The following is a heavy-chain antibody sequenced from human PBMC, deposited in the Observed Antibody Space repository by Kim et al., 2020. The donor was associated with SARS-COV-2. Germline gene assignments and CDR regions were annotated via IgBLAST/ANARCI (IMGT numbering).Heavy chain of an antibody. V-gene: IGHV3-23*01. D-gene: IGHD6-13*01. CDR3: AKAGRGIAAAGVDY. J-gene: IGHJ4*02. Sequence: ADSVKGRFTISRDNSKNTLYLQMNSLRAEDTAVYYCAKAGRGIAAAGVDYWGQGTLVTVSS.